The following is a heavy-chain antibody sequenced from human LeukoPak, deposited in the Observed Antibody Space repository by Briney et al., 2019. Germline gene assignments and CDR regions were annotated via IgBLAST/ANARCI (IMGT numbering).Heavy chain of an antibody. V-gene: IGHV4-34*01. CDR1: GGSFSGYY. CDR2: INHSGST. CDR3: ARDFLRDGYNYWYFDL. Sequence: SETLSLTCAVYGGSFSGYYWSWIRQPPGKGLEWIGEINHSGSTNYNPSLKSRVTISVDTSKNQFSLKLSSVTAADTAVYYCARDFLRDGYNYWYFDLWGRGTLVTVSS. J-gene: IGHJ2*01. D-gene: IGHD5-24*01.